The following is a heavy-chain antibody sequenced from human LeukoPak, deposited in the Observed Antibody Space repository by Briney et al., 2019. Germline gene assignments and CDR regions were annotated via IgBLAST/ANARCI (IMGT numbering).Heavy chain of an antibody. D-gene: IGHD3-22*01. J-gene: IGHJ5*02. CDR1: AGSISSYY. CDR2: IYTSGST. Sequence: SETLSLTCAVSAGSISSYYWSWIRQPAGKGLEWIGRIYTSGSTNYNPCLESRVTMSVDTARNQFSLKLSSVTAADTAVYYCARVGDSSGYENWFDPWGQGTLVTVSS. V-gene: IGHV4-4*07. CDR3: ARVGDSSGYENWFDP.